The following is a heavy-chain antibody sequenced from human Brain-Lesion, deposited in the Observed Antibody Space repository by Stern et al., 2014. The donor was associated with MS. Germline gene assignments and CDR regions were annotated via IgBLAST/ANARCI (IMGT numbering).Heavy chain of an antibody. CDR1: GYSITSAAFS. CDR2: MNDGGST. J-gene: IGHJ5*02. CDR3: ARGRSRVHPPLDP. Sequence: VQLLESGSGLVKPSETLSLTCRASGYSITSAAFSWAWIRPAPGQGLVWIVYMNDGGSTFSHPSLRSRVNITVDPSSNPFFQTINSGTAADTAVYYCARGRSRVHPPLDPWGQGTLVTVSS. V-gene: IGHV4-30-2*01. D-gene: IGHD2-2*01.